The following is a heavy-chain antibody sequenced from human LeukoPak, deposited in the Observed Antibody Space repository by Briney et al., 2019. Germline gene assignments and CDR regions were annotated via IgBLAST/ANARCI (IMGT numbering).Heavy chain of an antibody. V-gene: IGHV4-34*01. CDR2: INHSGST. D-gene: IGHD3-22*01. CDR1: GGSFSGYY. Sequence: NASETLSLTCAVYGGSFSGYYWSWIRQPPGKGLEWIGEINHSGSTNYNPSLKSRVTISVDTSKNQFSLKLSSVTAADTAVYYCARVVSRKKHYDTKTNWFDPWGQGTLVTVSS. CDR3: ARVVSRKKHYDTKTNWFDP. J-gene: IGHJ5*02.